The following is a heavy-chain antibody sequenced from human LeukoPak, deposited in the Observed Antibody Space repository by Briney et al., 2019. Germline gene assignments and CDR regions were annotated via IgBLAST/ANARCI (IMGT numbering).Heavy chain of an antibody. J-gene: IGHJ4*02. CDR2: ISGSGGST. CDR3: AKGSYDSSGYLYYFDY. V-gene: IGHV3-23*01. CDR1: GFTFSSYA. Sequence: GGSLRLSCAASGFTFSSYAMSWVRQAPGKGLECVSAISGSGGSTYYADSVKGRFTISRDNSKNTLYLQMNSLIAEDTAVYYCAKGSYDSSGYLYYFDYWGQGTLVTVSS. D-gene: IGHD3-22*01.